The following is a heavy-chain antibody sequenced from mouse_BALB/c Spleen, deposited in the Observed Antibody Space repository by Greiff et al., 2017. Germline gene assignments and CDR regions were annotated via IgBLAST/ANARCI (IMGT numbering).Heavy chain of an antibody. J-gene: IGHJ4*01. CDR1: GYTFTSYT. V-gene: IGHV1-4*01. CDR3: ARFGDYDAMDY. Sequence: VQLQQSGAELARPGASVKMSCKASGYTFTSYTMHWVKQRPGQGLEWIGYINPSSGYTNYNQKFKDKATLTADKSSSTAYMQLSSLTSDDSAVYFCARFGDYDAMDYWGQGTSVTVSS. CDR2: INPSSGYT.